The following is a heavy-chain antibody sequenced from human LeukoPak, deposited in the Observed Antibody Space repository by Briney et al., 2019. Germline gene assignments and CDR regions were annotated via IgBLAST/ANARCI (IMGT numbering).Heavy chain of an antibody. CDR1: GDSIRSSNYY. D-gene: IGHD3-16*01. V-gene: IGHV4-39*07. J-gene: IGHJ4*02. CDR3: AREFTFGGVIGY. Sequence: SETLSLTCTVSGDSIRSSNYYWGWIRQPPGKGLERIGNIYYSGSTYYSASLKSRVTISVDTSRNQFSLKLSSVTAADTAVYYCAREFTFGGVIGYWGQGTLVTVSS. CDR2: IYYSGST.